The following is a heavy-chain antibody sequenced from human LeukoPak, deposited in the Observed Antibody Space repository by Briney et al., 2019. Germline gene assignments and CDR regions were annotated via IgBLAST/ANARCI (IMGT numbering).Heavy chain of an antibody. CDR1: GFTFTNHP. CDR2: ISPSGDRT. J-gene: IGHJ3*01. CDR3: ARAFRPASDPHDFYDF. D-gene: IGHD3/OR15-3a*01. V-gene: IGHV3-64*02. Sequence: GGSLRLSCAASGFTFTNHPMHWVRQASGKRLEYVSAISPSGDRTWYADSVKGRFTISRDNSKNTMYLQMGSLRPEDMGVYYCARAFRPASDPHDFYDFWGRGTTVTVSS.